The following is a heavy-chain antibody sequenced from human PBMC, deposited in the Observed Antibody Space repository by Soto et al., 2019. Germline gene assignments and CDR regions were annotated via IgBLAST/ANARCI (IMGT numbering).Heavy chain of an antibody. J-gene: IGHJ4*02. V-gene: IGHV3-21*01. CDR3: ARIVTVVTGGFDY. CDR2: ISSSSSYI. CDR1: GFTFSSYS. D-gene: IGHD2-15*01. Sequence: GESLKISCAASGFTFSSYSMNWVRQAPGKGLEWVSSISSSSSYIYYADSVKGRFTISRDNAKNSLYLQMNSLRAEDTSVYYCARIVTVVTGGFDYWGQGTLVTVSS.